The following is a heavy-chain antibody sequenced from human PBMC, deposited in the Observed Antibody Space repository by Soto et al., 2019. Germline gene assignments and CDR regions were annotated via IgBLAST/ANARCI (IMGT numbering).Heavy chain of an antibody. Sequence: NPGGSLRLSCAASGFTFSSYSMNWVRQAPGKGLEWVSSISSSSSYRYYADSVKGRFTISRDNAKNTLYPQMNSLSADATAAYSCASDFYLWGSYRDIDYWGQGTLVT. CDR2: ISSSSSYR. D-gene: IGHD3-16*02. CDR1: GFTFSSYS. J-gene: IGHJ4*02. CDR3: ASDFYLWGSYRDIDY. V-gene: IGHV3-21*01.